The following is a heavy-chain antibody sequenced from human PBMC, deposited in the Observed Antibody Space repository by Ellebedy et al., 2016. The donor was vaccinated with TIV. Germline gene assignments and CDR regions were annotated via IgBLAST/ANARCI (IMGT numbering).Heavy chain of an antibody. CDR1: GGSVSSESYY. J-gene: IGHJ4*02. CDR2: VYYSGSA. D-gene: IGHD3-3*01. CDR3: ARVGSSPGFWSGFYIDH. Sequence: SETLSLXXTVSGGSVSSESYYWSWIRQPPGKGLEWIGYVYYSGSANYNPSLKSRVTISVDTSKNQFSLKLSSVTAADTAVYYCARVGSSPGFWSGFYIDHWGQGTLVTVSS. V-gene: IGHV4-61*01.